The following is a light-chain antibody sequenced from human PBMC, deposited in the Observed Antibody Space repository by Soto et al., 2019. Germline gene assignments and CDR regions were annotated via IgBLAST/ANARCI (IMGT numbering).Light chain of an antibody. J-gene: IGKJ2*01. V-gene: IGKV3-20*01. Sequence: EFVLTQSTSTLSLSPGERATLSCRASQSVSRSYLAWYQQKIGQAPRLLIYGASTRATGIPDRFSGSGSGTDFTLTISRLEPEDFAVYYCQQYGSSPLFG. CDR1: QSVSRSY. CDR2: GAS. CDR3: QQYGSSPL.